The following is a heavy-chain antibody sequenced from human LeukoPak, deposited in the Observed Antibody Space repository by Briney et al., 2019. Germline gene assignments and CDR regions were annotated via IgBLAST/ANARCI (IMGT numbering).Heavy chain of an antibody. D-gene: IGHD2/OR15-2a*01. CDR2: ISPTSDTT. V-gene: IGHV1-46*01. Sequence: ASEKVSCKALGYTFTDYYIHWVRHTPGQDLEWLGIISPTSDTTSYLQKFQGRVTMTRDTSPSTVHMELSSLRPEDTAVYYCARVSGNFNEYFQFWGQGTLVTVSS. J-gene: IGHJ1*01. CDR3: ARVSGNFNEYFQF. CDR1: GYTFTDYY.